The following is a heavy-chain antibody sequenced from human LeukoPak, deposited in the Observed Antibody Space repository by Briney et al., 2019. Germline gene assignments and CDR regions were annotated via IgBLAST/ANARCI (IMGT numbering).Heavy chain of an antibody. CDR3: ARHWRASTWFDY. J-gene: IGHJ4*02. D-gene: IGHD1-26*01. CDR2: IYHSAST. Sequence: PSETLSLTXVVSGYSISSGYYWGWIRQPPGKGLEWIGGIYHSASTYYNPSLKSRVTISVDTSKNQFSLKVSSVTAADTAVYYCARHWRASTWFDYWGQGTLVTVSS. V-gene: IGHV4-38-2*01. CDR1: GYSISSGYY.